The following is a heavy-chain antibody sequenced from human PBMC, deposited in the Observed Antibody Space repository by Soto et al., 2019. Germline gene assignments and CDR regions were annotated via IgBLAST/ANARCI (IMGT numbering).Heavy chain of an antibody. Sequence: QVQLVESGGGVVQPGRSRRLSCAASGFPFSSYGMHWVRQAPGKGLDWVAVIWYDGSNKDYAESVKGRFTISRDNSKNTLYLQMNSLRADDTAVYYCASAINWGQGTLVTVSS. V-gene: IGHV3-33*01. J-gene: IGHJ4*02. CDR1: GFPFSSYG. CDR3: ASAIN. CDR2: IWYDGSNK.